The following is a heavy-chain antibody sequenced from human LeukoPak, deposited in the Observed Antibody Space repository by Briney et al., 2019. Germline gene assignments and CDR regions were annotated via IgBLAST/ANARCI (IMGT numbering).Heavy chain of an antibody. D-gene: IGHD6-19*01. V-gene: IGHV4-61*02. Sequence: SETLSLTCTVSGGSISSGSYYWSWIRQPAGKGLEWIGRIYTSGSTNYNPSLKSRVTISVDTSKNQFSLKLSSVTAADTAVYYCARVLSSYYYYYMNVWGKGTTVTVSS. CDR2: IYTSGST. CDR1: GGSISSGSYY. J-gene: IGHJ6*03. CDR3: ARVLSSYYYYYMNV.